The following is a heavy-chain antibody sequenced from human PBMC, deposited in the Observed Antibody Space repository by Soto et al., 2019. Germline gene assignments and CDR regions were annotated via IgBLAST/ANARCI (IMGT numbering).Heavy chain of an antibody. CDR1: GFTFSSYG. CDR3: AKDEVLVVAVARDYYGMDV. J-gene: IGHJ6*02. D-gene: IGHD2-15*01. Sequence: WGSLRLSCAASGFTFSSYGMHWVRQAPGKGLEWVAVISYDGNNKYYADSVKGRFTISRDNSKNTLYLQMNSLRAEDTAVYYCAKDEVLVVAVARDYYGMDVWGQGTTVTVSS. V-gene: IGHV3-30*18. CDR2: ISYDGNNK.